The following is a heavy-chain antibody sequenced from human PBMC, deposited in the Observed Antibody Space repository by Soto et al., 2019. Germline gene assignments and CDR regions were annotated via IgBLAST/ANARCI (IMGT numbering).Heavy chain of an antibody. D-gene: IGHD2-8*01. Sequence: GGSLRLSCEASGFTFSSYWMTWVRQAPGKGLECVANIKLDGSEKYYVDSVKGRFTISRDNAKKSLYLQMNSLRAEDTAVYYCARTRYTYGFALDSWGLGTLVTVSS. CDR1: GFTFSSYW. CDR2: IKLDGSEK. V-gene: IGHV3-7*01. CDR3: ARTRYTYGFALDS. J-gene: IGHJ4*02.